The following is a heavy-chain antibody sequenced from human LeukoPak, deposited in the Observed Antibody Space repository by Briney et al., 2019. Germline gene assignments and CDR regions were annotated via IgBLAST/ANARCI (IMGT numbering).Heavy chain of an antibody. V-gene: IGHV4-30-2*01. CDR3: ARASNIVATIVLYGMDV. J-gene: IGHJ6*02. CDR1: GGSISSGGYS. Sequence: PSQTLSLTCAVSGGSISSGGYSWSWIRQPPGRGLEWIGYIYHSGSTYYNPSLKSRVTISVDRSKNQFSLKLSSVTAADTAVYYCARASNIVATIVLYGMDVWGQGTTVTVSS. CDR2: IYHSGST. D-gene: IGHD5-12*01.